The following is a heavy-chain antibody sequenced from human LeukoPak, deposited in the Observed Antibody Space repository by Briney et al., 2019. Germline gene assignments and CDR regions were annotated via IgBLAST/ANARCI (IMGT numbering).Heavy chain of an antibody. CDR3: AKGKAAAGYNWFDP. CDR1: GFTFSSYG. J-gene: IGHJ5*02. V-gene: IGHV3-30*18. D-gene: IGHD6-13*01. CDR2: ISYDGSNK. Sequence: QAGGSLRLSCAASGFTFSSYGMHWVRQAPGKGLEWVAVISYDGSNKYYADSVKGRFTISRDNSKNTLYLQMNSLRAEDTAVYYCAKGKAAAGYNWFDPWGQGTLVTVSS.